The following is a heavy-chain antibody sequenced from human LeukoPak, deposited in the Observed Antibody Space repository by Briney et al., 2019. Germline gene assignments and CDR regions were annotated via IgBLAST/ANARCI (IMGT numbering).Heavy chain of an antibody. J-gene: IGHJ3*02. CDR3: ARPHTSVSSWYNAKDYAFDI. Sequence: SETLSLTCTVSGGSISTSNYYWGWIRQPPGKGLEWIGNIFYSGSTYYSPSVKSRVTISLDTSRNQFSLKLSSVTAADTAVYYCARPHTSVSSWYNAKDYAFDIWGQGTMVTVSS. V-gene: IGHV4-39*07. CDR1: GGSISTSNYY. D-gene: IGHD6-13*01. CDR2: IFYSGST.